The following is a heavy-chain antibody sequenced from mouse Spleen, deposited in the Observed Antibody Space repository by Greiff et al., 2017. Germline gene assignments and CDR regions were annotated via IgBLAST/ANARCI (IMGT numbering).Heavy chain of an antibody. CDR3: ARFDGSSSYYFDY. V-gene: IGHV1-53*01. D-gene: IGHD1-1*01. CDR2: INPSNGGT. J-gene: IGHJ2*01. CDR1: GYTFTSYW. Sequence: QVQLQQSGTELVKPGASVKLSCKASGYTFTSYWMHWVKQRPGQGLEWIGNINPSNGGTNYNEKFKSKATLTVDKSSSTAYMQLSSLTSEDSAVYYCARFDGSSSYYFDYWGQGTTLTVSS.